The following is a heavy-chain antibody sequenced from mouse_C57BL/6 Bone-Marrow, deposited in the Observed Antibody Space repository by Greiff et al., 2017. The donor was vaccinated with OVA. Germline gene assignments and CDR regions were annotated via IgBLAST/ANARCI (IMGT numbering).Heavy chain of an antibody. V-gene: IGHV8-8*01. CDR3: ARISWLLLDF. J-gene: IGHJ2*01. Sequence: QVTLNESGPGILQPSQTLSLTCSFPGFSLRTFGMGVGWIRQPSGKGLEWLAHIWWDDDKNYNPALKSRLTISKDTSKNQVFLKIANVETADTATYYCARISWLLLDFWVQGTTLTVSS. D-gene: IGHD2-3*01. CDR1: GFSLRTFGMG. CDR2: IWWDDDK.